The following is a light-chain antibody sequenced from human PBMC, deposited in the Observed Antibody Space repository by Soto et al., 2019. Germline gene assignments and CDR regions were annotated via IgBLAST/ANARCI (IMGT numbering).Light chain of an antibody. V-gene: IGLV3-21*02. Sequence: SYELTQPPSVSVAPGQTARITCGGDNIGTKSVHWYQQKPGQAPVLVLYDDGDRPSGIPERFSGSNSGNTATLTISRVEAGDEADYYCQVWDSSSDHYVFGTGTKVTVL. CDR3: QVWDSSSDHYV. CDR1: NIGTKS. CDR2: DDG. J-gene: IGLJ1*01.